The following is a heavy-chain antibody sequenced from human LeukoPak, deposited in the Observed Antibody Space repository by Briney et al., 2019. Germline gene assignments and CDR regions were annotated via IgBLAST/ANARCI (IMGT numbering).Heavy chain of an antibody. CDR1: GYSFTSYW. V-gene: IGHV5-51*01. D-gene: IGHD2-2*01. J-gene: IGHJ4*02. CDR3: ARHSFYCSSTSCSSPFDC. Sequence: GESLKISCKGSGYSFTSYWIGWVRQMPGKGLEWMGIIYPGDSDTRYSPSFQGQVTISADKSISTAYLQWSSLKASDTAMYYCARHSFYCSSTSCSSPFDCWGQGTLVTVSS. CDR2: IYPGDSDT.